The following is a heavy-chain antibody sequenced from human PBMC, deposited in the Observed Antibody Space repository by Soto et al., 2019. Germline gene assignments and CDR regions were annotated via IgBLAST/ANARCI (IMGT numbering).Heavy chain of an antibody. CDR1: GYSFSGYW. CDR3: VRRPGISGISDPFDY. J-gene: IGHJ4*02. V-gene: IGHV5-51*01. D-gene: IGHD1-20*01. CDR2: IYPGDSDI. Sequence: PGESLKISCKGSGYSFSGYWIGWVRQMPGRGLDWMGIIYPGDSDIRYSPSFQGQVTISADKSISTAYLQWSSLKASDTAMYYCVRRPGISGISDPFDYWGQGTLVTVS.